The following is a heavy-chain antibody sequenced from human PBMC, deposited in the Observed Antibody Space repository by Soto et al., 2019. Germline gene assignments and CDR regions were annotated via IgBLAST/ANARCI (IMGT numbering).Heavy chain of an antibody. CDR1: GLTFSSYG. J-gene: IGHJ4*02. Sequence: GGSLRLSCAASGLTFSSYGMHWVRQAPGKGLEWVAVISYDGSNKYYADSVKGRFTISRDNSKNTLYLQMNSLRAEDTAVYYCAKHPASGGYSGHWGQGTLVTVSS. CDR3: AKHPASGGYSGH. CDR2: ISYDGSNK. D-gene: IGHD5-12*01. V-gene: IGHV3-30*18.